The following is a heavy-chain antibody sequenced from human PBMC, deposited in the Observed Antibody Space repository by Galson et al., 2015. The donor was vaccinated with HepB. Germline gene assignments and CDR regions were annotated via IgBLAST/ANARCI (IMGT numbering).Heavy chain of an antibody. CDR1: GFTFSSYW. CDR2: IKQDGSEK. D-gene: IGHD3-3*01. J-gene: IGHJ6*03. Sequence: SLRLSCAASGFTFSSYWMSWVRQAPGKGLEWVANIKQDGSEKYYVDSVKGRFTISRDNAKNSLYLQMNSLRAEDTAVYYCARDLTYDFWSGYLTYYYYMDVWGKGTTVTVSS. CDR3: ARDLTYDFWSGYLTYYYYMDV. V-gene: IGHV3-7*03.